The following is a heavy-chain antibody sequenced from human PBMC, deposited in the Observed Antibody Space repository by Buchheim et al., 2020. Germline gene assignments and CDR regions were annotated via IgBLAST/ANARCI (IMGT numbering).Heavy chain of an antibody. J-gene: IGHJ6*02. D-gene: IGHD3-22*01. CDR2: IWYDGSNK. Sequence: VQLVESGGGVVQPGRSLRLSCAASGFTFSSYGMHWVRQAPGKGLEWVAVIWYDGSNKYYADSVKGRFTISRDNSKNTLYLQMNSLRAEDTAVYYCARDRDYYDSSGYYEDYYYGMDVWGQGTT. V-gene: IGHV3-33*01. CDR1: GFTFSSYG. CDR3: ARDRDYYDSSGYYEDYYYGMDV.